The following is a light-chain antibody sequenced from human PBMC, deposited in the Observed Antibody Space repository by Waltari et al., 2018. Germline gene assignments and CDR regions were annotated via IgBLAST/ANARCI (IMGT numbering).Light chain of an antibody. CDR2: EVS. J-gene: IGLJ2*01. CDR3: SSYAGNNVV. CDR1: SSDVGGYKY. V-gene: IGLV2-8*01. Sequence: QSALTQPPSASGSPGQSVSISCTGTSSDVGGYKYVSWYPQHPGQAPKLLIYEVSKRPSGVPDRFSGSKSGNTASLTVSGLQVEDEAGYYCSSYAGNNVVFGGGTKLTVL.